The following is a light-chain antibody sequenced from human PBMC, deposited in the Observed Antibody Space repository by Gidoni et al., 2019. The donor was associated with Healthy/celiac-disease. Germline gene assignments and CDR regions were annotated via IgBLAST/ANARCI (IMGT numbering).Light chain of an antibody. CDR3: QQYYSTLWT. Sequence: DIVLTQSPDSLAVSLGERATIHCKSSQSVLYSSNNKNYLAWYQQKPGQPPKLLIYWASTRESGVPDRFRGSGSGTDFTLTISSLQAEDVAVYYCQQYYSTLWTFGQGTKVEIK. CDR1: QSVLYSSNNKNY. V-gene: IGKV4-1*01. CDR2: WAS. J-gene: IGKJ1*01.